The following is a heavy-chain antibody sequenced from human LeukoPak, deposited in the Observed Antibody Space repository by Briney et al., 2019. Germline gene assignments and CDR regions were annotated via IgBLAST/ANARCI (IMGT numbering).Heavy chain of an antibody. Sequence: GGSLRLSCAASGFTLSIYRMCWVRQAPGKGLEWLANIKQDGSEKNYVDSVKGRFTISRDNAKNSLYLQMNSLRTDDTAVYYCATSPPGYAFDIWGQGTMVTVSS. V-gene: IGHV3-7*01. D-gene: IGHD1-14*01. J-gene: IGHJ3*02. CDR1: GFTLSIYR. CDR3: ATSPPGYAFDI. CDR2: IKQDGSEK.